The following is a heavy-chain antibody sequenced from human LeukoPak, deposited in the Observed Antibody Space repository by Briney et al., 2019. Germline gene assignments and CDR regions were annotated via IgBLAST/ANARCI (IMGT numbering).Heavy chain of an antibody. Sequence: SETLSLTCTVSGDSISSYYWSWIRQPAGKGLEWIARMSGSGSTNYNTSLKSRVTLSVDTSKNQFSLNLNSVTAADTAVYYCARDRTYYDSTGYYYDFWGQGILVTVSS. CDR2: MSGSGST. D-gene: IGHD3-22*01. J-gene: IGHJ4*02. CDR3: ARDRTYYDSTGYYYDF. V-gene: IGHV4-4*07. CDR1: GDSISSYY.